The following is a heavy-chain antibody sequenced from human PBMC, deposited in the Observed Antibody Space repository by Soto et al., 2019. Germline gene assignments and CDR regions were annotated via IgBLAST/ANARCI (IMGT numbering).Heavy chain of an antibody. CDR2: ISSNGVGT. V-gene: IGHV3-64*01. Sequence: GGSLRLSCAASGFTLSGYSMDWVRQAPGKGLEYVSGISSNGVGTYYANSVQGRFTISRDNSKNTVYLQMGSLRPEDMAVYYCARRARPDFYYMDFWGKGTTVTVSS. D-gene: IGHD6-6*01. CDR3: ARRARPDFYYMDF. CDR1: GFTLSGYS. J-gene: IGHJ6*03.